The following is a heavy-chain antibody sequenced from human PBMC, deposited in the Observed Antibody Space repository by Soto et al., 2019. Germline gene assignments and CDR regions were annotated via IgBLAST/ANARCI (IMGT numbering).Heavy chain of an antibody. CDR3: ARDFSTAWYYFDY. CDR2: INPSGGST. Sequence: ASVKVSCKASGYTFTSYYMHWVRQAPGRGLEWMGIINPSGGSTTYAQKFQGRVTTTRDTSTSTVYMELSSLRSDDTAVYYCARDFSTAWYYFDYWGQGSPVTVSS. D-gene: IGHD3-16*01. V-gene: IGHV1-46*01. J-gene: IGHJ4*02. CDR1: GYTFTSYY.